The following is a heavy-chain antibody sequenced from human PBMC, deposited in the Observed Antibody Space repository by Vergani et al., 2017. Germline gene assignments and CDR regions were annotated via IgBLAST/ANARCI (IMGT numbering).Heavy chain of an antibody. V-gene: IGHV3-49*05. J-gene: IGHJ3*02. CDR3: TRVERAGIAAAGDAFDI. CDR2: IRSKAYGGTT. Sequence: EVQLVESGGGLVKPGRSLRLSCTASGFTFGDYAMSWFRQAPGKGLEWVGFIRSKAYGGTTEYAASVKGRFTISRDDSKSIAYLQMNSLKTEDTAVYYCTRVERAGIAAAGDAFDIWGQGTMVTVSS. CDR1: GFTFGDYA. D-gene: IGHD6-13*01.